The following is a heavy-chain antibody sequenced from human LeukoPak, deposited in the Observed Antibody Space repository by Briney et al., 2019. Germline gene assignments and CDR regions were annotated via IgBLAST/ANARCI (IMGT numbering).Heavy chain of an antibody. CDR1: GFTFSSYW. Sequence: PGGSLRLSCAASGFTFSSYWMSWVRQAPGKGLEWVAVIWYDGSNKYYADSVKGRFTISRDNSKNTLYLQMNSLRAEDTAVYYCARGRPGAAAGFTHNWFDPWGQGTLVTVSS. J-gene: IGHJ5*02. CDR2: IWYDGSNK. CDR3: ARGRPGAAAGFTHNWFDP. D-gene: IGHD6-13*01. V-gene: IGHV3-33*08.